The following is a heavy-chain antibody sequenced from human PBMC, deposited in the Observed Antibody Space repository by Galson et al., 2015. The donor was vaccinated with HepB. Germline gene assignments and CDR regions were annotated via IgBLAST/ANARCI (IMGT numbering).Heavy chain of an antibody. CDR3: AKEGSPLYYYDSSVGWFDP. CDR2: ISYDGSNK. D-gene: IGHD3-22*01. V-gene: IGHV3-30*18. J-gene: IGHJ5*02. Sequence: SLRLSCAASGFTFSSYGMHWVRQAPGKGLEWVAVISYDGSNKYYADSVKGRFTISRDNSKNTLYLQMNSLRAEDTAVYYCAKEGSPLYYYDSSVGWFDPWGQGTLVTVSS. CDR1: GFTFSSYG.